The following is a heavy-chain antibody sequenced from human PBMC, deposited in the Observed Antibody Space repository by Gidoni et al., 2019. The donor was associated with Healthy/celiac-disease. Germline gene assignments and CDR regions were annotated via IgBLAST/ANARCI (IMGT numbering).Heavy chain of an antibody. CDR2: IYSGGST. CDR3: ARGGSYGDYAWAFDI. Sequence: EVQLVESGGGVIQPGGALRRSWAASGFTVSSNYMSWGRQAPGKGLKWVSVIYSGGSTSYADSVKGRFTISRDNSKNTLYLQMNSLRAEDTAVYSCARGGSYGDYAWAFDIWGQGTMVTVSS. J-gene: IGHJ3*02. CDR1: GFTVSSNY. V-gene: IGHV3-53*01. D-gene: IGHD4-17*01.